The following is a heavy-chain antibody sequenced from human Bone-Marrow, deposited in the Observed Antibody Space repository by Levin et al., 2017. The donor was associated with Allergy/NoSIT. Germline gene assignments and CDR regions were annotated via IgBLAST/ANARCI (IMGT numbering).Heavy chain of an antibody. CDR2: ISVTGSYI. J-gene: IGHJ6*03. Sequence: GGSLRLSCSASGFTFYNYNMHWVRQTPGKGLEWVSSISVTGSYIYYSDSVKGRLTISRDNAKNSLYLQMNNLRAEDTAVYYCARRNDFWSRTHGGYYFFTDVWGKGTTVTVSS. CDR1: GFTFYNYN. CDR3: ARRNDFWSRTHGGYYFFTDV. D-gene: IGHD3-3*01. V-gene: IGHV3-21*01.